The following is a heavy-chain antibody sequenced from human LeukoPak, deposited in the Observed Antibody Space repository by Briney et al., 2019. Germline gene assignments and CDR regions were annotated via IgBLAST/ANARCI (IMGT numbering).Heavy chain of an antibody. V-gene: IGHV1-18*04. CDR3: ASCGYGGCTYNWFDP. CDR2: ISAYNGNT. J-gene: IGHJ5*02. D-gene: IGHD4-23*01. Sequence: ASVKVSCKASGYTFTSYYMHWVRQAPGQGLEWMGWISAYNGNTNYAQKLQGRVTMTTDTSTSTVYMELRSLRSDDTAVYYCASCGYGGCTYNWFDPWGQGTLVTVSS. CDR1: GYTFTSYY.